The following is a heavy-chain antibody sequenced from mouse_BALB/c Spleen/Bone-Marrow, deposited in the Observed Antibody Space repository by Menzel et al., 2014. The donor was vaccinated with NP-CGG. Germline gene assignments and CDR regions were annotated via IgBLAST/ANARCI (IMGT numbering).Heavy chain of an antibody. D-gene: IGHD3-1*01. CDR1: GFNIKDTY. CDR2: IDPANGST. V-gene: IGHV14-3*02. J-gene: IGHJ2*01. Sequence: EVKLVESGAELVKPGASVKLSCTASGFNIKDTYMHWVKQRPEQGLEWIGRIDPANGSTKYDPKFQGKATITADTSSNTAYLQLFSLTSEDTAVYYCARTPRATFYFDYWGQGTTLTVSS. CDR3: ARTPRATFYFDY.